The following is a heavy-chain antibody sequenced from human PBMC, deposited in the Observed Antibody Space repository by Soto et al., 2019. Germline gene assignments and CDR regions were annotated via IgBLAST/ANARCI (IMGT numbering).Heavy chain of an antibody. Sequence: WGSLGLSCAASGVTVSIYAMSWARQAPGKGLEWFSAISGSGGSTYYTDSVQGRFTIARDNSKNTLYLQMNSLRAEDTAVYYCAKDPGDDSSLIYFDYWGQGTLVTVSS. CDR3: AKDPGDDSSLIYFDY. D-gene: IGHD6-13*01. V-gene: IGHV3-23*01. J-gene: IGHJ4*02. CDR1: GVTVSIYA. CDR2: ISGSGGST.